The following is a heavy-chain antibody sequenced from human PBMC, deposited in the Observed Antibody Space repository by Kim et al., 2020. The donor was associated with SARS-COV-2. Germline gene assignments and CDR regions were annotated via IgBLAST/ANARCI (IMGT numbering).Heavy chain of an antibody. CDR2: T. D-gene: IGHD6-13*01. V-gene: IGHV5-51*01. J-gene: IGHJ4*02. Sequence: TRYRPSFQGQVTISADKSISTAYLQWSSLKASDTAMYYCARPSSPTTRDYWGQGTLVTVSS. CDR3: ARPSSPTTRDY.